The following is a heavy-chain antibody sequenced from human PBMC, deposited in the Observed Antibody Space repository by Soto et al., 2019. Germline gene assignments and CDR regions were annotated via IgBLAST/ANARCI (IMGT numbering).Heavy chain of an antibody. CDR1: GGSISSGRCP. D-gene: IGHD1-26*01. J-gene: IGHJ3*02. CDR2: IKYGGTT. V-gene: IGHV4-39*01. Sequence: PTVNMSLTCAVSGGSISSGRCPWGGMRQPPGNVLEWIASIKYGGTTFYNPSLRSGVTLSVDTSKNQFALKLSSVTAAETAVYYCARHGITESYYDAFDIWGQG. CDR3: ARHGITESYYDAFDI.